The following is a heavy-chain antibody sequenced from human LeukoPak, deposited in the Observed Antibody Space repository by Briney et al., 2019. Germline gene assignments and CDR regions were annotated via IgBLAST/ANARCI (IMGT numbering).Heavy chain of an antibody. Sequence: GGSLRLSCATSGFTFTTFTNYGMNWVRQAPGKGLEWVSYISDSGILYADSVKGRFTISRDNARKSLYLQMNSLRAEDTAVYYCAIIGCYRGVCHFDVWGQGTMVAVSS. CDR3: AIIGCYRGVCHFDV. J-gene: IGHJ3*01. CDR2: ISDSGI. D-gene: IGHD2-21*01. CDR1: GFTFTTFTNYG. V-gene: IGHV3-48*01.